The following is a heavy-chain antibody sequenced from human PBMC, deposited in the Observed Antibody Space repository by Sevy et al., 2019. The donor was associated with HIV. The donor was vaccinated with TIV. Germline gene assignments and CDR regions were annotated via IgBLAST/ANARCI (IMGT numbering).Heavy chain of an antibody. V-gene: IGHV3-15*01. CDR1: GITFSSAW. D-gene: IGHD4-4*01. Sequence: GGSLRLSCAASGITFSSAWMSWVRLVPGKGLEGVGRIKRETDGGAADYAAAVKGRLTISRDDSKGTLYLQLNSLKTEDTAVYYCTTDLGFYSSKWGQGTLVTVSS. CDR2: IKRETDGGAA. CDR3: TTDLGFYSSK. J-gene: IGHJ4*02.